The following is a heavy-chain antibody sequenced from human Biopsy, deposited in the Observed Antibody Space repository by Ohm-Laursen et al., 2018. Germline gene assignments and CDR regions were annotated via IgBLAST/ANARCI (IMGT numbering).Heavy chain of an antibody. V-gene: IGHV1-69*05. CDR1: EDTFKRYA. J-gene: IGHJ3*01. CDR2: VLSYFQRP. Sequence: VSSVKVSCKASEDTFKRYAITWVRLVPGQGLEWMGGVLSYFQRPTYAPKFQDRLTLSKDISTSTIYMELSGLRVGETAVYFCARDFRAGVEGVVLKQWGHLDLWGQGT. D-gene: IGHD3-16*01. CDR3: ARDFRAGVEGVVLKQWGHLDL.